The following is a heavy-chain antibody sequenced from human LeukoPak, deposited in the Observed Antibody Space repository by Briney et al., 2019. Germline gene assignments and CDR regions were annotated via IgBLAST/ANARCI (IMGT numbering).Heavy chain of an antibody. Sequence: GGSLRLSCAASGFTFSSYAMSWVRQAPGKGLEWVSAIGGSGGSTYYADSVKGRFTISRDNSKNTLYLQMNSLRAEDTAVYYCAKDNGAIFGVVTLFDYWGQGTLVTVSS. V-gene: IGHV3-23*01. D-gene: IGHD3-3*01. CDR2: IGGSGGST. J-gene: IGHJ4*02. CDR1: GFTFSSYA. CDR3: AKDNGAIFGVVTLFDY.